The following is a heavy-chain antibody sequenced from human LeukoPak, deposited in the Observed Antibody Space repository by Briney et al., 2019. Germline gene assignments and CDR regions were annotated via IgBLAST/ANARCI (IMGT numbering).Heavy chain of an antibody. V-gene: IGHV3-7*01. CDR3: ARDSPYSDSFAYDY. Sequence: PGGSLRLSCAASGFTFRSYWMSWVRQAPGKGLEWVANINLDGSEKYYVDSVKGRYTTSRDNAKNSLYLQMRSLRAEDTAIYYCARDSPYSDSFAYDYWGQGTLVTVSS. CDR2: INLDGSEK. D-gene: IGHD1-26*01. J-gene: IGHJ4*02. CDR1: GFTFRSYW.